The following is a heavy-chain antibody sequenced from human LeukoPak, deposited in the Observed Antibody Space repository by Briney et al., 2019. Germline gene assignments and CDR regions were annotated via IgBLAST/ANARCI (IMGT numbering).Heavy chain of an antibody. CDR3: ARDHLSLYAKNHYYGSGRAPVDFDY. V-gene: IGHV3-74*01. CDR1: GFTFSSYW. D-gene: IGHD3-10*01. Sequence: PGGSLRLSCAASGFTFSSYWMHWVRQAPGKGLVWVSRINSDGSSTRYADSVKGRFTISRDNTKNTLYLQMNSLRAEDTAVYYCARDHLSLYAKNHYYGSGRAPVDFDYWGQGTLVTVSS. J-gene: IGHJ4*02. CDR2: INSDGSST.